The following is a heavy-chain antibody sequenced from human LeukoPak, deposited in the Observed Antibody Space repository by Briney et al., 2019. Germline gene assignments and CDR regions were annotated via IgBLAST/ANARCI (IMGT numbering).Heavy chain of an antibody. Sequence: ASVKVSCKASGYTFTGYYMHWVGQAPGQGLEWMGWINPNSGGTNYAQKFQGRVTMTRDTSISTAYMEMSRLRSDDTAVYYCARKTAVEEGYVDWLLYSVRYGMDVWGQGTTVTVSS. D-gene: IGHD3-9*01. CDR3: ARKTAVEEGYVDWLLYSVRYGMDV. V-gene: IGHV1-2*02. J-gene: IGHJ6*02. CDR1: GYTFTGYY. CDR2: INPNSGGT.